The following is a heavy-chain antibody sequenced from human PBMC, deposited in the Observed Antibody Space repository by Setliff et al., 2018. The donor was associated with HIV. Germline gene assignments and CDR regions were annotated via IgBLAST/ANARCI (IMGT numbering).Heavy chain of an antibody. Sequence: GGSLRLSCAASGFTFDDYTMHWVRQAPGKGLEWVSLISWDGGSTYYADSVKGRFTISRDNSKNSLYLQMNSLRTEDTAVYYCAKDSLTGDGYMDVWGKGTTVTVSS. CDR3: AKDSLTGDGYMDV. CDR1: GFTFDDYT. CDR2: ISWDGGST. D-gene: IGHD3-16*01. J-gene: IGHJ6*03. V-gene: IGHV3-43*01.